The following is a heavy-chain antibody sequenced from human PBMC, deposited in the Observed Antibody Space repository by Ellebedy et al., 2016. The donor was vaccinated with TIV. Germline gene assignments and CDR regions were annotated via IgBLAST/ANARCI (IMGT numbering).Heavy chain of an antibody. J-gene: IGHJ4*02. CDR2: ISYSGDLM. Sequence: GESQKISCAASGFTFSGYYMSWFRQAPGKGPEWVSYISYSGDLMYYADSVKGRFTTSRDNAENSLYLQMNSLRAEDTAVYYCARLGVIAAAGASDYWGQGTLVIVSS. CDR1: GFTFSGYY. CDR3: ARLGVIAAAGASDY. V-gene: IGHV3-11*01. D-gene: IGHD6-13*01.